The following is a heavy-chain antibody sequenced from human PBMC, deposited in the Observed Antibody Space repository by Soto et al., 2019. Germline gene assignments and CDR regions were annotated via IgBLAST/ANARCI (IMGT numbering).Heavy chain of an antibody. J-gene: IGHJ3*01. CDR1: GGSFSGYY. Sequence: QVQLQQWGAGLLKPSETLSLTCAVYGGSFSGYYWSWIRQPPGKGLEWIGEINHSGSTNYNPSLKSRVTISVDTSKTRFSRKLSSVTAAYTAVYYCVDMITFGGFIVIPSWGQGTMVTVSS. D-gene: IGHD3-16*02. CDR3: VDMITFGGFIVIPS. V-gene: IGHV4-34*01. CDR2: INHSGST.